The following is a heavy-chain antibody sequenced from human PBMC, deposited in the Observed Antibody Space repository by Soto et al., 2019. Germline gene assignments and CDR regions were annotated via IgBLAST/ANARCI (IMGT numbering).Heavy chain of an antibody. J-gene: IGHJ4*02. D-gene: IGHD2-21*02. CDR2: IYYSAST. CDR3: ARVYCGGDCLFDY. V-gene: IGHV4-59*11. Sequence: SETLPFTCTVPGGPISRHYWSLIRQPPGKGLEWIGYIYYSASTNAHPSLKSRVTISVDTSKNPFSLKLSSVTAADTAVYYCARVYCGGDCLFDYWGQGTLVTVS. CDR1: GGPISRHY.